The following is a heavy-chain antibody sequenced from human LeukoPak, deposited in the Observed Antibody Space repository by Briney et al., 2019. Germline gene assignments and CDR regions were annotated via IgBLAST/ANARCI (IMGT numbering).Heavy chain of an antibody. Sequence: KPGGSLRLSCAASGFTFSSYSMNWVRQAQGKGLGWVSSFGSSSSYIYYADSVKGRFTISRDNAKNSLYLQMNSLRAEDTAVYYCARVYTAPADHYYYYMDVWGKGTTVTVSS. CDR3: ARVYTAPADHYYYYMDV. J-gene: IGHJ6*03. CDR2: FGSSSSYI. D-gene: IGHD1-14*01. V-gene: IGHV3-21*01. CDR1: GFTFSSYS.